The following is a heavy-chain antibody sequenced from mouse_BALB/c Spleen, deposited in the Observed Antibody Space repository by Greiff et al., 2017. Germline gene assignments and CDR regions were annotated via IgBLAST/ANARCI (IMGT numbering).Heavy chain of an antibody. CDR1: GYTFTDYE. CDR2: IVPETGGT. CDR3: ARSKYGNWAWFAY. D-gene: IGHD2-10*02. V-gene: IGHV1-15*01. J-gene: IGHJ3*01. Sequence: QVQLQQSGAELVRPGASVTLSCTASGYTFTDYEMCWVKRTPVHGLEWIGAIVPETGGTAYNQKFKGKATLTADKSSSTAYMELSSLTSEDTAIYYCARSKYGNWAWFAYWGQGTLVTVSA.